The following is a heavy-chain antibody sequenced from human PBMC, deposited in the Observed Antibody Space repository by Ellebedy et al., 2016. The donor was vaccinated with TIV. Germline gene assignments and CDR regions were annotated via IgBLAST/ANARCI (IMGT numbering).Heavy chain of an antibody. V-gene: IGHV3-11*01. Sequence: PGGSLRLSCAASAFTFSDYYMSWIRQAPGKGLEWVSFISSSGTTIYYADSVKGRFTISRDNAKNSLYLQMNSLRAEDTAVYYCAKDPASGYEYGSPWFDPWGQGTLVTVSS. CDR3: AKDPASGYEYGSPWFDP. J-gene: IGHJ5*02. D-gene: IGHD3-10*01. CDR2: ISSSGTTI. CDR1: AFTFSDYY.